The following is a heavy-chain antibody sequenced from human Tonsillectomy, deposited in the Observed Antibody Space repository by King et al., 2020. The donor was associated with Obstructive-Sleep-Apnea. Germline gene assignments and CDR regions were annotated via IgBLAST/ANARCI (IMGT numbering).Heavy chain of an antibody. J-gene: IGHJ4*02. Sequence: QLQESGPGLVKPSGTLSLTCAVSGGSISSSNWWSWVRQPPGKGLEWIGEVYHSGSTNYNPSLQSRLTISVDKSKNQFSLKLSSVTAADTAIYYCARAPSEYSNFDYWGQGTLVTVSS. V-gene: IGHV4-4*02. D-gene: IGHD4-11*01. CDR2: VYHSGST. CDR1: GGSISSSNW. CDR3: ARAPSEYSNFDY.